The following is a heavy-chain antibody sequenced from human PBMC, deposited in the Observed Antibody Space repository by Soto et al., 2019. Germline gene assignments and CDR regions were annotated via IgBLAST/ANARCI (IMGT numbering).Heavy chain of an antibody. V-gene: IGHV4-31*03. D-gene: IGHD2-2*03. CDR2: IYYSGST. Sequence: TSETLSLTCTVSGGSISSGGYYWSWIRQHPGKGLEWIGYIYYSGSTYYNPSLKSRVTISVDTSKNQFSLKLSSVTAADTAVYYCARGDGYCSSTSCLGNYYYGIDVWGQGTTVTVSS. CDR1: GGSISSGGYY. CDR3: ARGDGYCSSTSCLGNYYYGIDV. J-gene: IGHJ6*02.